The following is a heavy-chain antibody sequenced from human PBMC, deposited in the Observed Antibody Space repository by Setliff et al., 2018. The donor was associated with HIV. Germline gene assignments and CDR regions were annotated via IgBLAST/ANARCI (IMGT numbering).Heavy chain of an antibody. CDR2: ISRYGNNM. D-gene: IGHD1-26*01. J-gene: IGHJ4*02. CDR3: AKDRGGGSYFDY. Sequence: PGGSLRLSCEASGFTFDDYGMNWIRQAPGKGLEWISQISRYGNNMYYADSVKGRFTISRDNSKSTLYLQMNSLRAEDTAVYYCAKDRGGGSYFDYWGQGTLVTVSS. V-gene: IGHV3-NL1*01. CDR1: GFTFDDYG.